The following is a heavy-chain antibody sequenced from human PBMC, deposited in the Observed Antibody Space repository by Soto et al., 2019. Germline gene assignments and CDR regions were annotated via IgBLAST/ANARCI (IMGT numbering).Heavy chain of an antibody. CDR3: AKDWGYDFWSGSNWFDP. D-gene: IGHD3-3*01. J-gene: IGHJ5*02. V-gene: IGHV3-23*01. CDR1: GFTFSSYA. CDR2: ISGSGGST. Sequence: GGSLRLSCAASGFTFSSYAMSWVRQAPGKGLEWVSAISGSGGSTYSADSVKGRFTISRDNSKNTLYLQMNSLRAEDTAVYYCAKDWGYDFWSGSNWFDPWGQGT.